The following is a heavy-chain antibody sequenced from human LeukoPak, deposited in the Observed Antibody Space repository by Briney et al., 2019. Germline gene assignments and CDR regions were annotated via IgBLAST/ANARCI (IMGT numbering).Heavy chain of an antibody. D-gene: IGHD1-26*01. Sequence: ASVKVSCKASGGTFSSYAISWVRQAPGQGLEWMGWISAYNGNTNYAQKLQGRVTMTTDTSTSTAYMELRSLRSDDTAVYYCARVTWELLHYYYYYMDVWGKGTTVTVSS. CDR3: ARVTWELLHYYYYYMDV. V-gene: IGHV1-18*01. CDR1: GGTFSSYA. CDR2: ISAYNGNT. J-gene: IGHJ6*03.